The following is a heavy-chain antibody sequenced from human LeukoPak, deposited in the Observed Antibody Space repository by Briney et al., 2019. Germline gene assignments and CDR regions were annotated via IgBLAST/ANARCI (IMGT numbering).Heavy chain of an antibody. CDR3: ARDLIPATAIPGSSVGY. D-gene: IGHD2-2*02. CDR2: ISYDGSNK. Sequence: GGSLRLSCAASGFTFSSYAMHWVRQAPGKGLEWVAVISYDGSNKYYADSVKGRFTISRDNSKNTLYLQMNSLRAEDTAVYYCARDLIPATAIPGSSVGYWGQGTLVTVSS. J-gene: IGHJ4*02. CDR1: GFTFSSYA. V-gene: IGHV3-30-3*01.